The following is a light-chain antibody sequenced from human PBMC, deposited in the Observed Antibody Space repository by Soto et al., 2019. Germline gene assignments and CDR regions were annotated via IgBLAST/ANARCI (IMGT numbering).Light chain of an antibody. Sequence: EIVLTQSPGTLSLSPGERATLSCRASQSVSNNYLAWYQQKPGQAPRLLIYGASNWATGIPDRFSGSGSGTDFTITISRLEPEDVAVYYCQQYGSSGTFGQGTKVEIK. CDR3: QQYGSSGT. CDR2: GAS. CDR1: QSVSNNY. V-gene: IGKV3-20*01. J-gene: IGKJ1*01.